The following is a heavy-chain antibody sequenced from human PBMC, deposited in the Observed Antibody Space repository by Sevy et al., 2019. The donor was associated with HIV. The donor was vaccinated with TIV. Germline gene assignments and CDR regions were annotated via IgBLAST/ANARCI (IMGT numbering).Heavy chain of an antibody. J-gene: IGHJ6*02. D-gene: IGHD2-2*02. CDR3: ARGVGYCSSTSCYMNFLYYYYYYYGMDV. CDR2: IYHSGST. CDR1: GYSISSGYY. V-gene: IGHV4-38-2*01. Sequence: SETLSLTCAVSGYSISSGYYWGWIRQPPGKGLEWIGSIYHSGSTYYNQSLKSRVTISVDTSKNQFSLKLSSVTAADTAVYYCARGVGYCSSTSCYMNFLYYYYYYYGMDVWGQGTTVTVSS.